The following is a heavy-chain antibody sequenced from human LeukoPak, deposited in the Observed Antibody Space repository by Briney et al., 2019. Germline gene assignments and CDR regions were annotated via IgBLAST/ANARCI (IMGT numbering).Heavy chain of an antibody. Sequence: SETLSLTCGVSGYSISRGYYWAWIQPPPGKGLEWIGTIYHTGSTYYTPSLGSRVTISVDTSKNEFSLQLNSVTAADTAVYYCARAGWIITSGIDYWAQGALVSVSS. J-gene: IGHJ4*02. CDR2: IYHTGST. CDR3: ARAGWIITSGIDY. D-gene: IGHD3-10*01. V-gene: IGHV4-38-2*01. CDR1: GYSISRGYY.